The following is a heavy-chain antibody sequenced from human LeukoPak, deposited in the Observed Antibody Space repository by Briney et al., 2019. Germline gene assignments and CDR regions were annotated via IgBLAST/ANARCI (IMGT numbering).Heavy chain of an antibody. D-gene: IGHD2-15*01. CDR2: INHSGST. CDR3: ARAEVDATAYNWFDP. V-gene: IGHV4-34*01. CDR1: GGSFSGYY. J-gene: IGHJ5*02. Sequence: SETLSLTCAVYGGSFSGYYWTWIRQPPGKGLEWIGEINHSGSTNYNPSPSLKSRVSISLDTSKNQFSLNLNSVTAADTAVYYCARAEVDATAYNWFDPWGQGTLVTVSS.